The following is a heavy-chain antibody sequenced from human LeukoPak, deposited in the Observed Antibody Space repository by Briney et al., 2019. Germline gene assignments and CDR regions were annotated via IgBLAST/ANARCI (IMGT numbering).Heavy chain of an antibody. CDR2: ISWNSGSI. CDR1: GFTFDDYA. V-gene: IGHV3-9*01. J-gene: IGHJ2*01. Sequence: GGSLRLSCAASGFTFDDYAMHWVRQAPGKGLEWVSGISWNSGSIGYADSVKGRFTISRDNAKNSLYLQMNSLRAEDTAVYYCARVGATSYWYFDLWGRGTLVTVSS. CDR3: ARVGATSYWYFDL. D-gene: IGHD1-26*01.